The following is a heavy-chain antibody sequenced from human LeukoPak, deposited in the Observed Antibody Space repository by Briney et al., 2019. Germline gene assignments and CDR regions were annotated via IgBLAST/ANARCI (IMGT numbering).Heavy chain of an antibody. Sequence: ASVKVSCKASGYTFTSYDINWVRQATGQGLEWMGWMNPNSGNTGYAQKFQGRVTMTRNTSISTAYMELSSLRSEDTAVYYCARGQGMTTGTRWFDPWGQGTLVTVSS. V-gene: IGHV1-8*01. CDR2: MNPNSGNT. J-gene: IGHJ5*02. CDR1: GYTFTSYD. D-gene: IGHD4-17*01. CDR3: ARGQGMTTGTRWFDP.